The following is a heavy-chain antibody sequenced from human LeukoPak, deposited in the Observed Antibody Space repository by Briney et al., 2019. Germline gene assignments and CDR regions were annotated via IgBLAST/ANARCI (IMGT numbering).Heavy chain of an antibody. D-gene: IGHD3-22*01. CDR2: ITPNSGGT. CDR3: ARVGRIIMIEDAFDI. V-gene: IGHV1-2*02. J-gene: IGHJ3*02. Sequence: GASMKVSCKASGYTFTAYYIHWVRQAPGQGLEWMGWITPNSGGTNYAQKFQGRVTMTRDTSITTAYMELSRLRSDDPAVYYCARVGRIIMIEDAFDIWGQGTMVTVSS. CDR1: GYTFTAYY.